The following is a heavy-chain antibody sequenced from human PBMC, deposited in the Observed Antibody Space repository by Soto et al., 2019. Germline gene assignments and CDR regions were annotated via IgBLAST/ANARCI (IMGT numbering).Heavy chain of an antibody. CDR3: TPSDYYCGGDCYHFDY. Sequence: EVQLVESGGGLVKPGGSLRLSCAASGFTFSNVWMSWVRQAPGKGLEWVGRIKSKAEGGTTDYAAPVKGRFSISRDESKNTLYLQMHNLKIEDAGVYYCTPSDYYCGGDCYHFDYWGQGTLVTVSS. CDR1: GFTFSNVW. CDR2: IKSKAEGGTT. D-gene: IGHD2-21*02. J-gene: IGHJ4*02. V-gene: IGHV3-15*01.